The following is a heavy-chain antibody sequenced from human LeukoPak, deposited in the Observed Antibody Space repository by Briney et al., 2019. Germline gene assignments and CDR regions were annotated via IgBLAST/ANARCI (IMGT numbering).Heavy chain of an antibody. V-gene: IGHV5-51*01. J-gene: IGHJ3*02. Sequence: GASLQISCKGSGYIFTSYWIGWVRQLPGKGLEWMGIIYPGDSDTRYSPSFQGQVTISADKSISTAYLQWSSLKASDTAMYYCARHWQDDAFDIWGQGTMVTVSS. CDR2: IYPGDSDT. CDR3: ARHWQDDAFDI. CDR1: GYIFTSYW.